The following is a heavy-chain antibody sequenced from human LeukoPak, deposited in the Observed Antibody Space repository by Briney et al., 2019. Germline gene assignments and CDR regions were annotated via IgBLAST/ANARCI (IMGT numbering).Heavy chain of an antibody. V-gene: IGHV1-18*01. CDR3: ARVAVNTTIYYCYYMDV. CDR2: ISAYNGNT. J-gene: IGHJ6*03. Sequence: ASVKVSCKASGYTFTSYGISWVRQAPGQGLEWMGWISAYNGNTNYAQKLQGRVTMTTDTSTSTAYMELRSLRSDDTAVYYCARVAVNTTIYYCYYMDVWGKGTTVTVSS. D-gene: IGHD3-22*01. CDR1: GYTFTSYG.